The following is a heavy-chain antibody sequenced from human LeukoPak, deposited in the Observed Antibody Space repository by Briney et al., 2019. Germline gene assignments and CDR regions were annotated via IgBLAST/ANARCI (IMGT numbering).Heavy chain of an antibody. J-gene: IGHJ4*02. Sequence: ASVKVSCKVSGYTLTELSMHWVRQAPGKGLEWMGWINPNSGGTNYAQKFQGRVTLTRDTSISTAYMELSRLRSDDTAVYCCARAIFVGYSGFDYWGQGTLVTVSS. CDR2: INPNSGGT. CDR3: ARAIFVGYSGFDY. V-gene: IGHV1-2*02. D-gene: IGHD1-26*01. CDR1: GYTLTELS.